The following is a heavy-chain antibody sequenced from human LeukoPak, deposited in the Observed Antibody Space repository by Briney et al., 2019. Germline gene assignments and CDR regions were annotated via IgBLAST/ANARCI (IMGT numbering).Heavy chain of an antibody. Sequence: PSQTLPLTCTVSGGSISSGSYYWSWIRQPAGKGLEWIGRIYTSGSTNYNPSLKSRVTISVDTSKNQFSLKLSSVTAADTAVYYCARDRVVGATVPINMDVWGKGTTVTVSS. CDR2: IYTSGST. V-gene: IGHV4-61*02. D-gene: IGHD1-26*01. CDR1: GGSISSGSYY. J-gene: IGHJ6*03. CDR3: ARDRVVGATVPINMDV.